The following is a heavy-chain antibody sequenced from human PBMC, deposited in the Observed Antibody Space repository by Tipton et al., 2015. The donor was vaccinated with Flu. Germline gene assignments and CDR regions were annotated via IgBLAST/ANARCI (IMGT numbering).Heavy chain of an antibody. V-gene: IGHV4-34*01. D-gene: IGHD3-16*01. CDR1: GGSFTDYY. CDR3: ARGAGYLWEMEY. CDR2: IHHSGNT. J-gene: IGHJ4*02. Sequence: LRLSCAVYGGSFTDYYWSWIRQPPGKGLEWIGEIHHSGNTKYNPSLKSRVTISVDTSKNQFSLKVNSVTAADTAVYYCARGAGYLWEMEYGGQGTLVTVSS.